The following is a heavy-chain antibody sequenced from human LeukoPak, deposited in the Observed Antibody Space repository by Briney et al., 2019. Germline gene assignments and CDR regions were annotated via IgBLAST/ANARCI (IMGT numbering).Heavy chain of an antibody. J-gene: IGHJ4*02. D-gene: IGHD1-26*01. CDR3: ARDLSFGSLDF. Sequence: GGSLRLSCAASGFILSTHGMHWVRQAPGKGLEWVAGMWYDGSREDYADSVKGRFTISRDMSRNTLNLQMNSLRVEDTAMFYCARDLSFGSLDFRGQGTLVTVSS. CDR1: GFILSTHG. V-gene: IGHV3-33*01. CDR2: MWYDGSRE.